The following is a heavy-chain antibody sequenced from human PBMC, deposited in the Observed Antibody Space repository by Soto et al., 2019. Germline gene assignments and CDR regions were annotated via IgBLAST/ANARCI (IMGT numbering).Heavy chain of an antibody. CDR2: ALYDGSDQ. V-gene: IGHV3-30*03. CDR3: ARVAAVGSWFDP. J-gene: IGHJ5*02. Sequence: GSLTLSCAASGFTFSQYGMHWVRQAPGKWLEWLAIALYDGSDQYYADSVKGRFTISRDNSKNTLYLQMNSLRAQDTAVYYCARVAAVGSWFDPWGQGTLVTVSS. D-gene: IGHD6-13*01. CDR1: GFTFSQYG.